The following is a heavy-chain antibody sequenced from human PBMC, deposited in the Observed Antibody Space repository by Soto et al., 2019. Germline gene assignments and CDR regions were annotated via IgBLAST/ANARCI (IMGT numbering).Heavy chain of an antibody. CDR1: GGSISSYY. CDR3: ATRRYCTNGVCFKHDAFDI. D-gene: IGHD2-8*01. Sequence: QVQLQESGPGLVKPSETLSLTCTVSGGSISSYYWSWIRQPPGKGLEWIGYIYYSGSTNYNPSRKSRVTISVDTSKNQFSLKLSSVTAADTAVYYCATRRYCTNGVCFKHDAFDIWGQGTMVTVSS. V-gene: IGHV4-59*01. J-gene: IGHJ3*02. CDR2: IYYSGST.